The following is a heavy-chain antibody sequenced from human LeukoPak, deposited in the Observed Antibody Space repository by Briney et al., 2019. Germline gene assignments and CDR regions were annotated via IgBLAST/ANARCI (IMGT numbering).Heavy chain of an antibody. D-gene: IGHD4-11*01. J-gene: IGHJ4*02. Sequence: GGSLRLSCAASGFTFSSYALTWVRQAPGKGLEWVSGISGSGTSTYYADSVKGRFTISRDNSKNTLYLQMNSLRAEDTAVYYCAKVIYSNYGYFDYWGQGTLVTVSS. V-gene: IGHV3-23*01. CDR2: ISGSGTST. CDR1: GFTFSSYA. CDR3: AKVIYSNYGYFDY.